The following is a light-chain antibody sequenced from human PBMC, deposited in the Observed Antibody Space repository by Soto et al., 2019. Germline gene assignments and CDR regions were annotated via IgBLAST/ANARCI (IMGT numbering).Light chain of an antibody. J-gene: IGKJ1*01. V-gene: IGKV3-20*01. CDR2: GIS. CDR3: QQYGSPPQT. Sequence: VLTQSPGTLSLSPGERATLSCRASQSVSSNYFAWYQQKPGQAPRLLIYGISSRATGIPDRISGGGSGTDFTLTISRLEPEDFAVYYCQQYGSPPQTFGQGTKVDIK. CDR1: QSVSSNY.